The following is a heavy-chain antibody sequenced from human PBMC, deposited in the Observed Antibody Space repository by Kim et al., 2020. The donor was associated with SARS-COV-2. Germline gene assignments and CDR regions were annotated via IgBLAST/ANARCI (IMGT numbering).Heavy chain of an antibody. CDR3: ARDRTGATAGRGGWSDP. CDR2: ISGSGSST. V-gene: IGHV3-23*01. D-gene: IGHD1-26*01. CDR1: GFTFSNYA. Sequence: GESLRLSCAASGFTFSNYAMSWVRQAPGKGLEWVSSISGSGSSTFYADSVKGRFTISRDNSKDTLYVQMNSLRVDDTALYYCARDRTGATAGRGGWSDPWGQGTQVTVSS. J-gene: IGHJ5*02.